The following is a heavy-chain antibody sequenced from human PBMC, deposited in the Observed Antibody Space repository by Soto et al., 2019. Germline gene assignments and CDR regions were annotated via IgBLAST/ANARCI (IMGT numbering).Heavy chain of an antibody. Sequence: PSQTLSLTCAISGDSFSINSAALNWISQSPSRGLEWLGRTYYRSKWYNDYAVYLKSRITINPDTSKNQFSLQLNSVTPEDTAVYYCARTVPESGWFWVTDPWGQGTLVTVSS. CDR1: GDSFSINSAA. V-gene: IGHV6-1*01. D-gene: IGHD6-19*01. J-gene: IGHJ5*02. CDR2: TYYRSKWYN. CDR3: ARTVPESGWFWVTDP.